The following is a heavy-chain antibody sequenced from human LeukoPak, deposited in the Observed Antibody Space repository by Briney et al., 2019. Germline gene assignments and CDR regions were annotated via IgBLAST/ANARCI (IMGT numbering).Heavy chain of an antibody. Sequence: SETLSLTCLVSGDSIISDSWSWIRQPPGKGLVWAGSIYNTGSINYSPSLKSRVTMSLDTSKNQFSLKLTSVTAADTAVYYCARSRDRDYVNGDFDYWGQGTLVTVSS. CDR2: IYNTGSI. J-gene: IGHJ4*02. D-gene: IGHD4-17*01. CDR1: GDSIISDS. CDR3: ARSRDRDYVNGDFDY. V-gene: IGHV4-59*01.